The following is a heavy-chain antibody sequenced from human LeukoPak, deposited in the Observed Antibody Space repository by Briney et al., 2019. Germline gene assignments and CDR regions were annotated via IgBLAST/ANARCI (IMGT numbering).Heavy chain of an antibody. CDR2: INHSGST. Sequence: SETLSLTCAVYGGSFSGYYWSWIRQPPGKGLEWIGEINHSGSTNYNPSLKSRVTISVDTSKNQFSLKLSSVTAADTAVYYCARGPTGSLPASRFRNWYFDLWGRGTLVTVSS. D-gene: IGHD4-17*01. CDR1: GGSFSGYY. CDR3: ARGPTGSLPASRFRNWYFDL. V-gene: IGHV4-34*01. J-gene: IGHJ2*01.